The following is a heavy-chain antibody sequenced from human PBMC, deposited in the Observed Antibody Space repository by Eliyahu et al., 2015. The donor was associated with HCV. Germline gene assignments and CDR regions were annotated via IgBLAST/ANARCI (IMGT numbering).Heavy chain of an antibody. D-gene: IGHD6-19*01. CDR2: IHYSGST. V-gene: IGHV4-59*01. J-gene: IGHJ5*02. Sequence: QVQLQESGPGLVKPSETLSLTCTVSGXSXXXYSWSWIRQPPGKGLEWIGXIHYSGSTNYNPPLKSRVTISLDTSKNQFSLNLTXVTAADTAMYYCASGGGGIAVTGTGGWFDPWGQGTLVTVSS. CDR1: GXSXXXYS. CDR3: ASGGGGIAVTGTGGWFDP.